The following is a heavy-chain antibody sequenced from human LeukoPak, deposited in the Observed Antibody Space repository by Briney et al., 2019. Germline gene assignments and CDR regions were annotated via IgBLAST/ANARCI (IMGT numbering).Heavy chain of an antibody. J-gene: IGHJ4*02. CDR1: GYSFTTYW. CDR2: IDPSDSYT. CDR3: ARRYYGDYPYDY. Sequence: GESLKISCKGSGYSFTTYWISWVRQMPGKGLEWMGRIDPSDSYTNYSPSFQGHVTISADNSISTAYLQWSSLKASDTAMYYCARRYYGDYPYDYWGQGTLVTVSS. V-gene: IGHV5-10-1*01. D-gene: IGHD4-17*01.